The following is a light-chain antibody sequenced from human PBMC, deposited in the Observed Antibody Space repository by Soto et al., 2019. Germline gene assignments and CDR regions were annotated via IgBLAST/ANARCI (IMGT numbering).Light chain of an antibody. Sequence: EIVLTQSPGTLSLSPGERATLSCRASQSVSSNYLAWYQQKPGQAPRRLIYGASSRATGIPDRFSGSGSGTDFTLTITRLEPEDFAVYYCQQYGGSPLTFGGGTKVDI. CDR1: QSVSSNY. CDR2: GAS. J-gene: IGKJ4*01. V-gene: IGKV3-20*01. CDR3: QQYGGSPLT.